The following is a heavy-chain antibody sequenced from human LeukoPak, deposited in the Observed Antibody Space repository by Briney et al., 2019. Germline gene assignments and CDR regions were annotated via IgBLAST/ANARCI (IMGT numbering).Heavy chain of an antibody. V-gene: IGHV3-21*01. Sequence: GGSVRLSCAASGFTFSSYTMNWVRQGPGKGLEWVSSISTSSSYIHYADSVKGRFTISRDDAKNSLYLQMNSLRDEDTAVYYCARDHGYAFDYWGQGTLVTVSS. J-gene: IGHJ4*02. CDR3: ARDHGYAFDY. CDR2: ISTSSSYI. D-gene: IGHD5-12*01. CDR1: GFTFSSYT.